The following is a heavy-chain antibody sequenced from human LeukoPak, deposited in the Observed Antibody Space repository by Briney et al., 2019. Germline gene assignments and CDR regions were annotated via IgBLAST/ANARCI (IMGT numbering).Heavy chain of an antibody. J-gene: IGHJ4*02. V-gene: IGHV3-30*02. D-gene: IGHD1-26*01. CDR3: AKRWDSTWSYFDL. CDR1: GFTFTRSA. CDR2: IQYDGDNK. Sequence: GSLRLSCVASGFTFTRSAMHWVRQAPGKGLEWVAFIQYDGDNKYYADSVKGRFTISRGDSQNTLYLQMNSLTVEDTAVYYCAKRWDSTWSYFDLWGQGTLVTVSS.